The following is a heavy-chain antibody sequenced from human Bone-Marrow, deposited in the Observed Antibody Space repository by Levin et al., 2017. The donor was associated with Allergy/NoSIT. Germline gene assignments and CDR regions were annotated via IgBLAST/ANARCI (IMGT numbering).Heavy chain of an antibody. CDR2: ILSKKDGETT. CDR1: GFIFSQAW. CDR3: ITDQAYYYGAGARADY. D-gene: IGHD3-10*01. J-gene: IGHJ4*02. V-gene: IGHV3-15*01. Sequence: LSLPCATSGFIFSQAWMSWVRQAPAKGPEWVGHILSKKDGETTAYAAPVKGRFTISRDDSKNTLYLQMNSLETEDTGVYYCITDQAYYYGAGARADYWGQGTLVTVSS.